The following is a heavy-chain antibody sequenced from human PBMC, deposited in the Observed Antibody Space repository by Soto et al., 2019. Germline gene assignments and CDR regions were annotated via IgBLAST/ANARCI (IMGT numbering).Heavy chain of an antibody. Sequence: PGGSLRLSCAASGFTFSSYDMHWVLQATGKGLEWVSAIGTAGDTYYPGSVKGRFTISRENAKNSLYLQMNSLRAGDTAVYYCARVREDDAFDIWGQGTMVTVSS. CDR3: ARVREDDAFDI. CDR1: GFTFSSYD. V-gene: IGHV3-13*01. J-gene: IGHJ3*02. CDR2: IGTAGDT.